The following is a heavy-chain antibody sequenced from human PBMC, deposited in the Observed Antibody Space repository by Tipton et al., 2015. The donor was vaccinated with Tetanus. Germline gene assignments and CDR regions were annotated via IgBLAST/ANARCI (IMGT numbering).Heavy chain of an antibody. Sequence: SLRLSCSASGFTFSFYWMNWVRQAPGEGLEWGAAINEDGSQRLYEDSLRGRFTIARDNAKDLVFLQMNSLRAEDTAVYYCARDLTYIRGLGHWGQGTLVTVSS. CDR3: ARDLTYIRGLGH. CDR1: GFTFSFYW. CDR2: INEDGSQR. V-gene: IGHV3-7*01. D-gene: IGHD3-16*01. J-gene: IGHJ4*02.